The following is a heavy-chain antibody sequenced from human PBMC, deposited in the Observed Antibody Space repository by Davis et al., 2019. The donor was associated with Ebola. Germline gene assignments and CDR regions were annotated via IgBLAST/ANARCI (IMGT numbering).Heavy chain of an antibody. J-gene: IGHJ6*02. CDR3: ARSPGILEWPGMDV. D-gene: IGHD3-3*01. CDR2: ISAYNGNT. V-gene: IGHV1-18*01. Sequence: ASVKVSCKASGYTLTNYAMNWVRQAPGQGLEWMGWISAYNGNTNYAQKLQGRVTMTTDTSTSTAYMELRSLRSDDTAVYYCARSPGILEWPGMDVWGQGTTVTVSS. CDR1: GYTLTNYA.